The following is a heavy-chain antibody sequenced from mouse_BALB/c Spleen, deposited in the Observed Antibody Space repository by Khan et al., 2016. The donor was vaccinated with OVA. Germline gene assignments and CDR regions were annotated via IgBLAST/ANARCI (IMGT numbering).Heavy chain of an antibody. CDR2: MLSDGST. CDR3: ARQPYYHYNVMDY. Sequence: QVQLKESGPGLVAPSQSLSITCTISGFSLTNYGVHWVRQPPGKGLEWLVLMLSDGSTIYNSALKSRLTISKDNFKSQVFLKMNSLQTEDTAMYFCARQPYYHYNVMDYWGQGTSVTVSS. D-gene: IGHD2-10*01. CDR1: GFSLTNYG. J-gene: IGHJ4*01. V-gene: IGHV2-6-1*01.